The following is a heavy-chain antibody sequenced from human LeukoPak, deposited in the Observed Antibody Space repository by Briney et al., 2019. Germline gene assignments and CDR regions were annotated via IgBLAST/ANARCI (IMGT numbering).Heavy chain of an antibody. CDR3: ATLNVRGAAGY. CDR2: IIPIFGTA. D-gene: IGHD3-10*01. J-gene: IGHJ4*02. CDR1: GYTFTSYA. V-gene: IGHV1-69*13. Sequence: SVKVSCKASGYTFTSYAMNWVRQAPGQGLEWMGGIIPIFGTANYLQKFQGRVTITADESTSTAYMELSSLRSEDTAVYYCATLNVRGAAGYWGQGTLVTVSS.